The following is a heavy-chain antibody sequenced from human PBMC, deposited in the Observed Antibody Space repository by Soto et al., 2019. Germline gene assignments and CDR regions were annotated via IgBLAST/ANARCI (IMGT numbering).Heavy chain of an antibody. Sequence: GGSLRLSCIASGFTFMTYTMNWVRQAPGKGLEWVSGIRGFSPYTFYAESVKGRFTISRDNAKNSLYLQMNSLRAEDTAVYYCARDRGYDAHDYYYNAMDVWGQGTTVTVSS. CDR2: IRGFSPYT. CDR1: GFTFMTYT. J-gene: IGHJ6*02. CDR3: ARDRGYDAHDYYYNAMDV. V-gene: IGHV3-21*01. D-gene: IGHD2-15*01.